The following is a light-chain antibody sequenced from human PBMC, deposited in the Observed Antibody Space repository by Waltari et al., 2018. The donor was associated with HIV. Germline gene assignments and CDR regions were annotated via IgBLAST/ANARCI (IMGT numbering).Light chain of an antibody. J-gene: IGLJ3*02. Sequence: QSALTQPASVSGSPGQSITISCTGTSSDVGGYNYLSWYQHHPGKAPKRMIYDVSNGPSGVSNRFSGSKSGNTASLTISGLQAEDEADYYCSSYTSSSTLDWVFGGGTKLTVL. V-gene: IGLV2-14*03. CDR2: DVS. CDR3: SSYTSSSTLDWV. CDR1: SSDVGGYNY.